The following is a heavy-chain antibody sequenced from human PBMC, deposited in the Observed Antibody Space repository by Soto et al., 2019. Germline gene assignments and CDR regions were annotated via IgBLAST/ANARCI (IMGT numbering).Heavy chain of an antibody. D-gene: IGHD6-13*01. J-gene: IGHJ4*02. CDR2: ISGSGGST. Sequence: GGSLRLSCAASGFTFSSYAMSWVRQAPGKGLEWVSAISGSGGSTYYADSVKGRFTISRDNSKNTLYLQMNSLRAEDTAVYYCAKAKREQQLEPGWWGDYFDYWGQGTLVTVSS. CDR1: GFTFSSYA. CDR3: AKAKREQQLEPGWWGDYFDY. V-gene: IGHV3-23*01.